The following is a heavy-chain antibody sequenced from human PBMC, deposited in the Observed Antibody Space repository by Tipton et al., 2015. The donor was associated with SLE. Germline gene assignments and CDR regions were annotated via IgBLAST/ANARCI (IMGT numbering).Heavy chain of an antibody. D-gene: IGHD3-22*01. CDR1: GGSISSYY. J-gene: IGHJ3*02. CDR2: IYYSGST. V-gene: IGHV4-59*01. Sequence: TLSLTCTVSGGSISSYYWSWIRQPPGKGLEWIGYIYYSGSTNYNPPLTSRVTISVDTSKNQFSLKLSSVTAADTAVYYCARGDYYDSSGHDAFDIWGQGTMVTVSS. CDR3: ARGDYYDSSGHDAFDI.